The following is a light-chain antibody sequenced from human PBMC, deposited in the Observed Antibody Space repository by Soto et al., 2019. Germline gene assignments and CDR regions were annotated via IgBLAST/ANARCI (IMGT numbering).Light chain of an antibody. CDR3: QKHNSAPLF. J-gene: IGKJ3*01. CDR2: ATS. CDR1: QGINHY. V-gene: IGKV1-27*01. Sequence: DIQMTQSPSSLSASVGDRVTITCRASQGINHYLAWFQQKPGKVPKLLIYATSTLQSGVPSRLSGSGFGTDFTLTISSLQPEDVATYYRQKHNSAPLFFGPGTKVEIK.